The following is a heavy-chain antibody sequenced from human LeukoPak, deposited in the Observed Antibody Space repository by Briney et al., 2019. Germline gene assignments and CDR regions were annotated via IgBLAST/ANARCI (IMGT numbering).Heavy chain of an antibody. V-gene: IGHV4-59*01. CDR2: IYYSGST. D-gene: IGHD3-3*01. CDR3: ASRSSIWSGYQDTLYYFDS. J-gene: IGHJ4*02. CDR1: GGSISSYY. Sequence: SESVSLTCTVSGGSISSYYWSWTRQPPGKRLEWIGHIYYSGSTNYNPSLKSRVTISVDTSKNQFSLKLSSVTAADTAVYYCASRSSIWSGYQDTLYYFDSWGQRTLGSASS.